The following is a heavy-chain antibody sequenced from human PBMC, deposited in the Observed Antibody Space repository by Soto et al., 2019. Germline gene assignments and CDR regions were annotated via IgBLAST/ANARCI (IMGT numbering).Heavy chain of an antibody. CDR2: ISSSSSYI. CDR1: GFTFSSYS. CDR3: ARARLADRNYHGSGTYCGADY. V-gene: IGHV3-21*01. J-gene: IGHJ4*02. Sequence: PGGSLRLSCAASGFTFSSYSMKWVRQARGKGLEWVSSISSSSSYIYYADSVKGRFTISRENDKNSLYLQMNSLRAEDTAVYYRARARLADRNYHGSGTYCGADYWRQGTLVTAS. D-gene: IGHD3-10*01.